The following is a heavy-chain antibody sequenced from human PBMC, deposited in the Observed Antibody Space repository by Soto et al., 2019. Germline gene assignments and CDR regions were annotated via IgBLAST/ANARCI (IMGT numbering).Heavy chain of an antibody. CDR3: ARSGQVGGTDYFDY. CDR1: GGSIISSSYY. CDR2: TYYNGNP. D-gene: IGHD1-26*01. J-gene: IGHJ4*02. V-gene: IGHV4-39*02. Sequence: QLQLQESGPGLVKPSETLSLTCNVAGGSIISSSYYWGRNHQPPGKGLEWNGTTYYNGNPYDNPSLESRVTMAVDTFENHFSLKLSSVTAADTAVYYCARSGQVGGTDYFDYWGQGTLVTVSS.